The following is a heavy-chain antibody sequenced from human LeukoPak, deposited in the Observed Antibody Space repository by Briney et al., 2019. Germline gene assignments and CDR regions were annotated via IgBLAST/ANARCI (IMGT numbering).Heavy chain of an antibody. J-gene: IGHJ4*02. D-gene: IGHD5-12*01. V-gene: IGHV1-18*01. CDR2: ISAYNGNT. CDR3: ALSIVATTGVFDY. CDR1: GYTFTSYG. Sequence: GASVKVSFKASGYTFTSYGISWVRQAPGQGLEWMGWISAYNGNTNYAQKLQGRVTMTTDTSTSAACMELRSLRSDDTAVYYCALSIVATTGVFDYWGQGTLVTVSS.